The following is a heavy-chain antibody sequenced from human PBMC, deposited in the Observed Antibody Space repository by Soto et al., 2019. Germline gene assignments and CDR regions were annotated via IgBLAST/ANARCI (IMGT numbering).Heavy chain of an antibody. CDR2: IHPNRGDT. Sequence: GASVKVSCKTSGYTFTDHYINWGRQAPGQGPEYMGWIHPNRGDTKYTQKYQGRVTMTRDTSISTAYMELRRLTSDDTDVYYCARNLTRQSWPSFDPWGKGTLVTVSS. CDR3: ARNLTRQSWPSFDP. D-gene: IGHD4-4*01. J-gene: IGHJ5*02. CDR1: GYTFTDHY. V-gene: IGHV1-2*02.